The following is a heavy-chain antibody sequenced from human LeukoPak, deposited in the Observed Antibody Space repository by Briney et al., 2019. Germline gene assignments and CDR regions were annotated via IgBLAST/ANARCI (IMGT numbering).Heavy chain of an antibody. J-gene: IGHJ5*02. Sequence: PGGSLRLSCAASGFTFSNYAVSWVRQAPGKGLEWVSYMSSNGSSIQYADSVKGRFTISRDTAKNSLYLQMNSLRDEDTAVYYCARGGFTSLAWFDPRGQGTLVTVSS. CDR3: ARGGFTSLAWFDP. V-gene: IGHV3-11*01. CDR2: MSSNGSSI. D-gene: IGHD2/OR15-2a*01. CDR1: GFTFSNYA.